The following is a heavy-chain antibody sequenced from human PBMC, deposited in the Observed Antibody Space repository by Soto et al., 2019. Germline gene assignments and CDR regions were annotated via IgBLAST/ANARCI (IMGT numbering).Heavy chain of an antibody. Sequence: QVQLVQSVAEVKKPGASVKVSCKASGYTFTNFGISWVRQAPGQGLEWMGWISDYNGNTNYAQNFQGRVTMTTYTSTSTAYMELRSLRSDDTAVYYCERGGTPIDYWGQGTLVCVSS. CDR2: ISDYNGNT. D-gene: IGHD3-16*01. CDR1: GYTFTNFG. J-gene: IGHJ4*02. CDR3: ERGGTPIDY. V-gene: IGHV1-18*01.